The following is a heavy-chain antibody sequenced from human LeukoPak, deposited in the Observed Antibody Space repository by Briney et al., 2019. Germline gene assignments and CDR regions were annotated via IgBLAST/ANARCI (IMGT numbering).Heavy chain of an antibody. J-gene: IGHJ3*02. CDR3: AKSIFGGSYVDAFDI. Sequence: GESLKISCKGSGYTFTNYWILWVRQMPGKGLEWMGFIYPRDSDSRYSPSFQGQVTISVDMSISTAYLQWSSLRASDTAMYYCAKSIFGGSYVDAFDIWGQGTVVTVSS. D-gene: IGHD1-26*01. CDR2: IYPRDSDS. V-gene: IGHV5-51*01. CDR1: GYTFTNYW.